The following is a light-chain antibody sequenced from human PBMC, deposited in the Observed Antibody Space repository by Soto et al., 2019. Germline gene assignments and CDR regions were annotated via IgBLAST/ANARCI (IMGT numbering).Light chain of an antibody. V-gene: IGLV2-14*01. CDR3: SSYRSTTTFGV. CDR1: SSDIGGYNY. Sequence: LTXPASVSGSPGQSITISCTGTSSDIGGYNYVSWYQQHPGKAPKVVIYEVSNRPLGVSNRFSASKSGNTASLIISGLPADDEADYFCSSYRSTTTFGVFGTGTKVT. J-gene: IGLJ1*01. CDR2: EVS.